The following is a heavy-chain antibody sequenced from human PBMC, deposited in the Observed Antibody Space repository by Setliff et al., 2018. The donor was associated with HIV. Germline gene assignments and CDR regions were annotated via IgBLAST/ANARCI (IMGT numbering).Heavy chain of an antibody. J-gene: IGHJ3*02. CDR1: GFTLGDYA. Sequence: LRLSCTASGFTLGDYAVNWVRQAPGKGLEWVSGISWNSGSIGYADSVKGRFTISKDNSRDTLYLQMSSLREEDTAVYYCAKVFAYGIDGFDIWGQGTMVT. CDR2: ISWNSGSI. D-gene: IGHD3-16*01. CDR3: AKVFAYGIDGFDI. V-gene: IGHV3-9*01.